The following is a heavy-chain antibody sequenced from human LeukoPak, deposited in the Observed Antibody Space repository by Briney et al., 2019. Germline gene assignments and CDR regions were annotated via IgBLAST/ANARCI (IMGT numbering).Heavy chain of an antibody. V-gene: IGHV4-59*08. CDR1: GGSISSYY. Sequence: SESLCLTCTASGGSISSYYWSWIRQPPGKGLEWVGYIYYSGSTNYNAALKSRVPISVDTSKNQFSLKLSSVTAADTAVYYCASSGSYSGQFDYWGQGALVTVSP. CDR3: ASSGSYSGQFDY. J-gene: IGHJ4*02. D-gene: IGHD1-26*01. CDR2: IYYSGST.